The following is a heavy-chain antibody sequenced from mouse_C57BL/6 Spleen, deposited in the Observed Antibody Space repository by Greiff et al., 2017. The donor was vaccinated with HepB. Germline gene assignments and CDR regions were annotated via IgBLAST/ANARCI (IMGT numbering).Heavy chain of an antibody. J-gene: IGHJ2*01. Sequence: QVQLQQPGAELVRPGSSVKLSCKASGYTFTSYWMDWVKQRPGQGLEWIGNIYPSDSETHYNQKFKDKATLTVDKSSSTAYMQISSLTSEDSAVYYCARKPSWEDYFDYWGQGTTLTVSS. CDR3: ARKPSWEDYFDY. CDR1: GYTFTSYW. CDR2: IYPSDSET. V-gene: IGHV1-61*01. D-gene: IGHD4-1*01.